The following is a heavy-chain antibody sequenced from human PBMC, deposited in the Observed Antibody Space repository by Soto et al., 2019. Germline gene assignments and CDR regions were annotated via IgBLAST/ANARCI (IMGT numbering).Heavy chain of an antibody. D-gene: IGHD6-13*01. CDR1: GYNFTDYY. CDR2: INPNIGGT. V-gene: IGHV1-2*02. CDR3: ARDVRISAANCFDP. J-gene: IGHJ5*02. Sequence: QVQMVQSGAEVKKPGASAKVSCKASGYNFTDYYIHWVRQAPGQGLQWMGWINPNIGGTHFEPKFRGRVTVTRDTSITTSYMELSRLTSDDTAVYFCARDVRISAANCFDPWGQGTLVIVSS.